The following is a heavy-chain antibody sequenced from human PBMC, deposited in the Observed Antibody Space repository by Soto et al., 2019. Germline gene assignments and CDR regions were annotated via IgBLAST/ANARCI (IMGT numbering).Heavy chain of an antibody. CDR3: APEGPYCSSTSCYFDY. J-gene: IGHJ4*02. Sequence: QVQLVESGGGVVQPGRSLRLSCAASGFTFSSYGMHWVRQAPGKGLEWVAVISYDGSNKYYADSVKGRFTISRDNSKNTLYLQMNSLRAEDTAVYYCAPEGPYCSSTSCYFDYWGQGPLVTVSS. CDR2: ISYDGSNK. CDR1: GFTFSSYG. D-gene: IGHD2-2*01. V-gene: IGHV3-30*03.